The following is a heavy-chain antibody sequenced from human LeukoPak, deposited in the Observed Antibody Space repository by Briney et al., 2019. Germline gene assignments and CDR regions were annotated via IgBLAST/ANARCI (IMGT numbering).Heavy chain of an antibody. CDR3: AREDSSAAFDI. Sequence: PSEXXSLTCTVSGGSISSYYWSWIRQPPGKGLEGIGYIYYSGSTNYNPSLKSRVTISVDTSKNHFSLKLSSVTAADTAVYYCAREDSSAAFDIWGQGTMVTVSS. D-gene: IGHD3-22*01. CDR1: GGSISSYY. J-gene: IGHJ3*02. V-gene: IGHV4-59*01. CDR2: IYYSGST.